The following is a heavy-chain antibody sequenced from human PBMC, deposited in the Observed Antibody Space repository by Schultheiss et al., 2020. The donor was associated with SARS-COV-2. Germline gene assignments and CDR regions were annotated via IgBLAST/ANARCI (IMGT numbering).Heavy chain of an antibody. V-gene: IGHV3-33*01. D-gene: IGHD4-23*01. Sequence: GESLKISCAASGFTFSSYGMHWVRQAPGKGLEWVAVIWYDGSNKYYADSVKGRFTISRDNSKNTLYLQMNSLRAEDTAVYYCARTDPGGNYFDYWGQGTLVTVSS. CDR1: GFTFSSYG. CDR2: IWYDGSNK. J-gene: IGHJ4*02. CDR3: ARTDPGGNYFDY.